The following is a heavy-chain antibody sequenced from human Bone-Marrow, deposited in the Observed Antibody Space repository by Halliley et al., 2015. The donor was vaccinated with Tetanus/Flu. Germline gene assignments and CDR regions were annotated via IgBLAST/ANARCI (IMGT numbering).Heavy chain of an antibody. CDR2: IYYSGST. Sequence: TLSLTCTVSGGSISSSSYYWGWVRQPPGKGLEYIGSIYYSGSTYYNPSLKSRVTISVDTSNNQFYLNLSSVTAADSAVYYCASHISSGWPYFDYWGQGTLVTVSS. CDR1: GGSISSSSYY. J-gene: IGHJ4*02. D-gene: IGHD6-19*01. V-gene: IGHV4-39*01. CDR3: ASHISSGWPYFDY.